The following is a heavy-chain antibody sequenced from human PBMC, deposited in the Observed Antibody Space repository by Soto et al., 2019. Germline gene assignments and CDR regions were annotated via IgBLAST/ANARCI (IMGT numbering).Heavy chain of an antibody. CDR1: GFTFDDYA. CDR2: INWNSGSI. J-gene: IGHJ1*01. V-gene: IGHV3-9*01. CDR3: VKDESINWYSGHFRH. D-gene: IGHD6-13*01. Sequence: SLRLSCAASGFTFDDYAMLWVRQVPGKGLEWVSGINWNSGSIGYGDSVKGRSAISRDNAKNSLHLQMNSLSAEDTAFYYCVKDESINWYSGHFRHWGQGTLVTVSS.